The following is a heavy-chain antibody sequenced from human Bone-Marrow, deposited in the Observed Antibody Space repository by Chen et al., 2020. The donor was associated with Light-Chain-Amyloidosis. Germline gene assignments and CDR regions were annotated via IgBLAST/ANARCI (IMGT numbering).Heavy chain of an antibody. V-gene: IGHV3-23*01. Sequence: FGGYAMSWVRQAPGKGLEWVSTISGSGGSRYYGDSVKGRLTISRDNSKNALFLQMNSLRAEDTAVYYCAKDISYAVIWPGYPADAFDIWGQGTMVTVS. CDR2: ISGSGGSR. D-gene: IGHD3-9*01. CDR3: AKDISYAVIWPGYPADAFDI. CDR1: FGGYA. J-gene: IGHJ3*02.